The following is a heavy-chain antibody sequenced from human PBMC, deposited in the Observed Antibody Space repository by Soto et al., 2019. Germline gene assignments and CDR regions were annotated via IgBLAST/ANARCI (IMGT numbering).Heavy chain of an antibody. J-gene: IGHJ4*02. D-gene: IGHD2-15*01. Sequence: SQTLSLTCAISGDSVSSNSAAWNWIRQSPSRGLEWLGRTYYRSKWYNDYAVSVKSRITINPDTSKNQFSLQLNSVTPEDTAVYYCARDLGRYCSGGSCYHFDYWGQGTLVTVSS. CDR1: GDSVSSNSAA. CDR2: TYYRSKWYN. V-gene: IGHV6-1*01. CDR3: ARDLGRYCSGGSCYHFDY.